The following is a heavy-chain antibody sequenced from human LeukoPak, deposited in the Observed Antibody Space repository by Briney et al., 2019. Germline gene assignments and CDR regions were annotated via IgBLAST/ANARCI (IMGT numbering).Heavy chain of an antibody. V-gene: IGHV4-4*07. J-gene: IGHJ5*02. CDR3: ARRDKYNWNYGGFDP. D-gene: IGHD1-7*01. CDR2: IYTSGST. CDR1: GGSISSYY. Sequence: PSETLSLTCTVSGGSISSYYWSWIRQPVGKGLEWIGRIYTSGSTNYNPSLKSRVTMSVDTSKNQFSLKLSSVTAADTAVYYCARRDKYNWNYGGFDPWGQGTLVTVSS.